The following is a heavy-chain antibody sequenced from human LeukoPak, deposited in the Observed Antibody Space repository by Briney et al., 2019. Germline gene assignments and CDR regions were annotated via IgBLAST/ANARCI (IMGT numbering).Heavy chain of an antibody. CDR2: ISGSGGST. CDR3: ARDGSRHCSGGSCSHFAY. Sequence: PGGSLRLSCAASGFTFSSYGMSWVRQAPGKGLEWVSAISGSGGSTYYADSVKGRFTISRDNAKNSLFLQMNSLRAEDTAVYYCARDGSRHCSGGSCSHFAYWGQGTLVTVSS. CDR1: GFTFSSYG. D-gene: IGHD2-15*01. V-gene: IGHV3-23*01. J-gene: IGHJ4*02.